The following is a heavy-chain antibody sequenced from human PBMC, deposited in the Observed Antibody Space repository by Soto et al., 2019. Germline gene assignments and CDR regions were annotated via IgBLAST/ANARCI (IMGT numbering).Heavy chain of an antibody. CDR2: VKDGGHT. CDR3: ARGQEGVVATH. V-gene: IGHV4-34*01. J-gene: IGHJ4*02. Sequence: QVQLQQWGAGLLKPSETLSLNCAVTGGSLSGYYWSWIRQPPGKGLEWIGEVKDGGHTNYSPSLRGRVTMSPDTANNQLSLRLNSVTAADAGVYYCARGQEGVVATHWDQGSLVTVSS. D-gene: IGHD5-12*01. CDR1: GGSLSGYY.